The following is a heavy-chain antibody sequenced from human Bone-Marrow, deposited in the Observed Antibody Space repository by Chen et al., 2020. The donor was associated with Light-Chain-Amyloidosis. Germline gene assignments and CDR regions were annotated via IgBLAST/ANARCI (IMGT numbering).Heavy chain of an antibody. D-gene: IGHD5-12*01. CDR2: IYPDDSDA. Sequence: EVQLEQSGPEVKKPGESLKISCKGSGYTFPNYWLGWVRQMPGKGLEWRGVIYPDDSDARYSPPFDGQVTMSADTSITPAYLQWRSLKASDTAMYYCARRRDGYNFDYWGQGTLVTVSS. CDR3: ARRRDGYNFDY. V-gene: IGHV5-51*01. J-gene: IGHJ4*02. CDR1: GYTFPNYW.